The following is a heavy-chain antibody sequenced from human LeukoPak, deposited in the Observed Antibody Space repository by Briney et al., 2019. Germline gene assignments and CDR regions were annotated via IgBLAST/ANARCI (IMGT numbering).Heavy chain of an antibody. CDR1: GYTFTGYY. D-gene: IGHD6-6*01. CDR3: ASEGYSSSSGYYFDY. Sequence: ASVKVSCKAFGYTFTGYYMHWVRQAPGQGLEWMGWINPNSGGTNYAQKFQGRVTMTRDTSISTAYMELSRLRSDDTAVYYCASEGYSSSSGYYFDYWGQGTLVTVSS. CDR2: INPNSGGT. V-gene: IGHV1-2*02. J-gene: IGHJ4*02.